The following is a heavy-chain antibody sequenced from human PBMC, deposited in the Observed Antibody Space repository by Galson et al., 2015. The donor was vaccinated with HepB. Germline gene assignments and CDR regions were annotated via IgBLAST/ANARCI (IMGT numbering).Heavy chain of an antibody. CDR1: GWSIDNYY. CDR2: IGQSGST. Sequence: ETLSLTCAVSGWSIDNYYWSWIRQPPGKGLEWIGEIGQSGSTNYNPSLKCRVTISIDTSNNQFSLKLTSVTAADTAVYYCVTAHGGVAGSYWGQGALVTVSS. J-gene: IGHJ4*02. V-gene: IGHV4-34*01. D-gene: IGHD6-19*01. CDR3: VTAHGGVAGSY.